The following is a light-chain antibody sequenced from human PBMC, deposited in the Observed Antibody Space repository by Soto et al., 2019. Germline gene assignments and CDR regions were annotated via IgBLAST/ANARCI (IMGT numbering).Light chain of an antibody. CDR1: QSVSSN. CDR2: GAS. Sequence: EIVLTQSPATLSVSPGERSALSCRASQSVSSNLAWYQQKPGQAPRLLIYGASTRATGIPARFSGSGSGTEFTLTISSLQPDDFATYYCQQHNGYSERMFGQGTKVDIK. V-gene: IGKV3-15*01. J-gene: IGKJ1*01. CDR3: QQHNGYSERM.